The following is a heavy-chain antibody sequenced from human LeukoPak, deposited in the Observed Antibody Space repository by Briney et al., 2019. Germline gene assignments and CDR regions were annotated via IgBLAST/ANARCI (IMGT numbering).Heavy chain of an antibody. V-gene: IGHV3-11*01. Sequence: PGGSLRLSCGASGFTYSDYYMSWIRQAPGTGLEFISHISSSSRSIYYADSVEGRFTVSRDNAKNSLYLQMNSLRAEDTAMYYCARVKGSYDSSGYHFDYWGQGTLVTVSS. CDR1: GFTYSDYY. CDR3: ARVKGSYDSSGYHFDY. D-gene: IGHD3-22*01. CDR2: ISSSSRSI. J-gene: IGHJ4*02.